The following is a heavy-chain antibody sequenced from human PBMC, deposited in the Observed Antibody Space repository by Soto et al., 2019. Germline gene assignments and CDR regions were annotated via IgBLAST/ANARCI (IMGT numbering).Heavy chain of an antibody. CDR2: IGTAGDT. CDR1: GFTFSSYD. Sequence: EGSLRLSCAAYGFTFSSYDMHWVRQATGKGLEWVSAIGTAGDTYYPGSVKGRFTTSRDNAKNSLYLQMDSLRVEDTAVYYCATDSGYGSGSSVNHYLDYWGHGTLVTVSS. J-gene: IGHJ4*01. V-gene: IGHV3-13*01. D-gene: IGHD3-10*01. CDR3: ATDSGYGSGSSVNHYLDY.